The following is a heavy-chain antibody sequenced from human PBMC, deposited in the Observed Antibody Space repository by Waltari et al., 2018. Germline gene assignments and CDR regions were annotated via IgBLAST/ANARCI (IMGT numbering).Heavy chain of an antibody. CDR3: ARDLTCGGDCSIWFDP. V-gene: IGHV1-69*08. CDR1: GGTFSSYT. J-gene: IGHJ5*02. Sequence: QVQLVQSGAEVKKPGSSVKVSCKASGGTFSSYTISWVRQAPGQGLEWMGRIIPILGIANYAQRFQGRVTITADKSTSTAYMGLSSLRSEDTAVYYCARDLTCGGDCSIWFDPWGQGTLVTVSS. D-gene: IGHD2-21*02. CDR2: IIPILGIA.